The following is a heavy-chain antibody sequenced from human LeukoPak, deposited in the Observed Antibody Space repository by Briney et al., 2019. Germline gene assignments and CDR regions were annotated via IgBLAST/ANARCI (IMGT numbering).Heavy chain of an antibody. J-gene: IGHJ5*02. CDR2: ISSSSSYI. CDR1: GFTFSSYS. D-gene: IGHD2-21*02. Sequence: GGSLRLSCAASGFTFSSYSMNWVRQAPGKGLEWVSSISSSSSYIYYADSVKGRFTISRDNAKNSLYLQMNSLRAEDTAVYYCARETELAYCGGDCYSWFDPWGQGTLVTVSS. CDR3: ARETELAYCGGDCYSWFDP. V-gene: IGHV3-21*01.